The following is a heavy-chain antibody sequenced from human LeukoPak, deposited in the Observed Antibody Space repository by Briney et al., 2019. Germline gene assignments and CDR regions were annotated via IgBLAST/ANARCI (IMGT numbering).Heavy chain of an antibody. V-gene: IGHV3-23*01. J-gene: IGHJ4*02. CDR2: ISGSGGST. D-gene: IGHD2-2*01. CDR3: AKGGPRRVVPAAIRSEYSSSSGGYFDY. Sequence: GGSLRLSCAASGSTFSCYAMSWVRQAPGKGLEWVSAISGSGGSTYYADSVKGRFTISRDNSKNTLYLQMNSLRAEDTAVYYCAKGGPRRVVPAAIRSEYSSSSGGYFDYWGKGTLVTVSS. CDR1: GSTFSCYA.